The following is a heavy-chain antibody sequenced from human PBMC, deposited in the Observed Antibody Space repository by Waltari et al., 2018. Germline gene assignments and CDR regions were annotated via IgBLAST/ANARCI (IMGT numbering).Heavy chain of an antibody. CDR2: IVVGSGKT. Sequence: QMQLVQSGPEVKKPGTSVKVSCKASGFTFTSSAVQWVRQARGERLEWRGGIVVGSGKTNYAQKFQERVTITRYMSTSTAYMELSSLRSEDTAVYYCAVLSTGTAATLDYWGQGTLVTVSS. D-gene: IGHD1-1*01. V-gene: IGHV1-58*01. CDR3: AVLSTGTAATLDY. CDR1: GFTFTSSA. J-gene: IGHJ4*02.